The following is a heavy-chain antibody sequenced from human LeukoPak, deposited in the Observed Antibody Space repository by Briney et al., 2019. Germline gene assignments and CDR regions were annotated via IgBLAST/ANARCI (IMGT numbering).Heavy chain of an antibody. CDR3: ARDLIQLTNWFDP. J-gene: IGHJ5*02. D-gene: IGHD1-1*01. V-gene: IGHV1-2*02. CDR1: GYTFTGYH. Sequence: ASVKVSCKASGYTFTGYHMHWVRQAPGQGLEWMGWINPNSGGTNYAQKFQGRVTMTRDTSISTAYMELSRLRSDDTAVYYCARDLIQLTNWFDPWGQGTLVTVSS. CDR2: INPNSGGT.